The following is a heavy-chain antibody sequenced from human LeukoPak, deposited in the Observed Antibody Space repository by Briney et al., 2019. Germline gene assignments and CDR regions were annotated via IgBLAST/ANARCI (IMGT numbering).Heavy chain of an antibody. V-gene: IGHV3-74*01. D-gene: IGHD3-22*01. CDR1: GFTFSGYW. CDR3: AKERYYYDSSGYYRNSFDY. J-gene: IGHJ4*02. CDR2: VNSDGSST. Sequence: TGGSLRLSCAASGFTFSGYWMHWVRQAPGKGLVWVSRVNSDGSSTTYADSVKGRFTISRDNAKNTLYLQMNSLRAEDTAVYYCAKERYYYDSSGYYRNSFDYWGQGTLVTVSS.